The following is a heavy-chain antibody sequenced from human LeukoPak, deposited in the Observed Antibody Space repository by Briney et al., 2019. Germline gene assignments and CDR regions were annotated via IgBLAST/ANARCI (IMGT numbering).Heavy chain of an antibody. Sequence: GGSLRLSCATSGFTFSHAWMSWARQAPGKGLEWVGRIKSETDGGTTDYAAPVKGRFTISRDDSENTLYLQMNSLRTEDTAVYFCATEGDDIAEAWFDFWGQGTLVTVSS. J-gene: IGHJ4*02. CDR1: GFTFSHAW. D-gene: IGHD6-13*01. CDR2: IKSETDGGTT. CDR3: ATEGDDIAEAWFDF. V-gene: IGHV3-15*01.